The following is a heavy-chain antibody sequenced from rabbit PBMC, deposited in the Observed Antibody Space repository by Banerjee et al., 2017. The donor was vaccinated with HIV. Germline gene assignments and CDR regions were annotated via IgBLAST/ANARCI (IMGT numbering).Heavy chain of an antibody. V-gene: IGHV1S45*01. CDR3: ARDYSGGWDL. CDR1: GFSFNNKYV. Sequence: EQLEESGGDLVKPEGSLTLTCTASGFSFNNKYVMCWVRQAPGKGLEWIACIGTGSGNTYYATWAKGRFTISKASSTTVTLQMTSLTAADTATYFCARDYSGGWDLWGPGTLVTVS. CDR2: IGTGSGNT. J-gene: IGHJ4*01. D-gene: IGHD4-1*01.